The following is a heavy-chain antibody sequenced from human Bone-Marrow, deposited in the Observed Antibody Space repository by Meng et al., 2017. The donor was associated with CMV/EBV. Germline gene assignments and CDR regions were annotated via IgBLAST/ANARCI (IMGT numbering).Heavy chain of an antibody. J-gene: IGHJ4*02. D-gene: IGHD6-13*01. CDR3: AKDRGSSWYY. CDR1: GFIFSGYG. Sequence: QVQLVESVGGVVQPARSLRLSCAASGFIFSGYGMHWVRQASGKGLAWVAVISYDGSNKYYADSMKGRFTISRDNSKNTLYLQMNSLRAEDTAVYYCAKDRGSSWYYWGQGTLVTVSS. V-gene: IGHV3-30*18. CDR2: ISYDGSNK.